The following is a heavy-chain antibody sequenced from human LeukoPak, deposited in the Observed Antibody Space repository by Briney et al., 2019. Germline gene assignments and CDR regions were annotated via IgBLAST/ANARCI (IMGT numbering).Heavy chain of an antibody. CDR1: GYTFTSYD. D-gene: IGHD6-13*01. CDR3: ARVGHSSRRAPYYYYGMDV. V-gene: IGHV1-8*01. J-gene: IGHJ6*02. Sequence: EASVKVSCKASGYTFTSYDINWVRQATGQGLEWMGWMNPNSGNTGYAQKFQGRVTMTRNTSISTAYMELSSLRSEDTAVYCCARVGHSSRRAPYYYYGMDVWGQGTTVTVSS. CDR2: MNPNSGNT.